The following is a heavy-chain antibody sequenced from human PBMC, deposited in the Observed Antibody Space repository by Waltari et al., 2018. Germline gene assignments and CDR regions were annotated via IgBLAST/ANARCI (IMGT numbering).Heavy chain of an antibody. D-gene: IGHD6-6*01. CDR1: GGSISSSNW. CDR3: ARGLSSIAARRWCDP. J-gene: IGHJ5*02. CDR2: IYHTGST. Sequence: QVQLQESGPGLVKPSGTLSLTCAVSGGSISSSNWWSWVRPPPGKGLEWIGEIYHTGSTNYNPSIKRRGTISVDKSKNQFAMKLSSVTAADTAVYYCARGLSSIAARRWCDPWGQGTLVTVSS. V-gene: IGHV4-4*02.